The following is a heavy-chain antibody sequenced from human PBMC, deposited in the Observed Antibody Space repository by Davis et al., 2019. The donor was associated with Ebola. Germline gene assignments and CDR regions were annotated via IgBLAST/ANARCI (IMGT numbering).Heavy chain of an antibody. CDR1: GFTFSTYG. V-gene: IGHV3-33*01. Sequence: PGRSLRLSCAASGFTFSTYGMHWVRQAPGKGLEWVAVIWYDGSNKFYADSVKGRFTISRDNSKNTLYLQMNSLRAEDTAVYYCARDTHAIQLWSDPHYWGQGTLVTVSS. J-gene: IGHJ4*02. CDR3: ARDTHAIQLWSDPHY. CDR2: IWYDGSNK. D-gene: IGHD5-18*01.